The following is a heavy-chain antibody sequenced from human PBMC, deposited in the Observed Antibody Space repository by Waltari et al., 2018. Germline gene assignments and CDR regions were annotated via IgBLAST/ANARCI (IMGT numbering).Heavy chain of an antibody. D-gene: IGHD5-18*01. V-gene: IGHV4-39*07. CDR3: ARIKGNGYPFDY. CDR1: GGSISSSSYY. J-gene: IGHJ4*02. Sequence: QLQLQESGPGLVKPSETLSLTCTVSGGSISSSSYYWGWIRQPPGKGLEWIGSIYYSGSTYYTPSLKSRVTKAVDTSKNQFSLKLSSVTAADTAVYYCARIKGNGYPFDYWGQGTLVTVSS. CDR2: IYYSGST.